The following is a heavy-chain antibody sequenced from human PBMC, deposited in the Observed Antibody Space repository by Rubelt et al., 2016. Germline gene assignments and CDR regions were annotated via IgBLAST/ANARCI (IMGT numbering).Heavy chain of an antibody. CDR3: ARMAGNYYGMDV. D-gene: IGHD5-24*01. V-gene: IGHV4-34*01. CDR2: VTDTGTT. J-gene: IGHJ6*02. CDR1: GGSFSGYS. Sequence: QVQLQQWGARLLKPSETLSLTCAVYGGSFSGYSWSWIPQPPGQGLEWSGEVTDTGTTNYNPSLRRAVSISVNPSKSQFSLKVGSVIAADTAVYYCARMAGNYYGMDVWGQGTTVTVSS.